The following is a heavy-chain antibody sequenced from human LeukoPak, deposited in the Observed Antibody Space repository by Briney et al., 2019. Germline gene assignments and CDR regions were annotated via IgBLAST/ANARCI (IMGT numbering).Heavy chain of an antibody. CDR3: AREGTQLGYCSSTSCPPYNWFDP. V-gene: IGHV4-4*02. D-gene: IGHD2-2*01. CDR2: IYHSGST. Sequence: SGTLSLTCAVSGGSISSSNWWSWVRQPPGKGLEWIGEIYHSGSTNYNPSLKSRVTISVDKSKNQFSLKLSSVTAADTAVYYCAREGTQLGYCSSTSCPPYNWFDPWGQGTLVTVSS. CDR1: GGSISSSNW. J-gene: IGHJ5*02.